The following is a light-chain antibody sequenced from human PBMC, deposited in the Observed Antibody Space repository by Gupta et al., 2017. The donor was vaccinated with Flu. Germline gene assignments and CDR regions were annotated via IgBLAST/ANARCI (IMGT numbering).Light chain of an antibody. Sequence: SITISCTGTSSDVGGYNYVSWYQQHPGKAPNLMIYEVSKRPAGVSNRFSGSKSGNTASLTISGLQAEDEADYYCSSDTSSSNLVFGGGTKLTVL. CDR1: SSDVGGYNY. V-gene: IGLV2-14*01. J-gene: IGLJ2*01. CDR2: EVS. CDR3: SSDTSSSNLV.